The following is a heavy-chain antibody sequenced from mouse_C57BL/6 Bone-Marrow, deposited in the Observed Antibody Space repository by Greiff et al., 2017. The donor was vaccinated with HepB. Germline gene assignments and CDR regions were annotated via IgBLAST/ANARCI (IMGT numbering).Heavy chain of an antibody. CDR1: GYTFTSYW. J-gene: IGHJ1*03. D-gene: IGHD2-3*01. V-gene: IGHV1-50*01. CDR2: IDPSDSYT. Sequence: QVQLQQPGAELVKPGASVKLSCKASGYTFTSYWMQWVKQRPGQGLEWIGEIDPSDSYTNYNQKFKGKATLTVDTSSSTAYMQLSSLTSEDSAVYYCAIGWLLPYWYFDVWGTGTTVTVSS. CDR3: AIGWLLPYWYFDV.